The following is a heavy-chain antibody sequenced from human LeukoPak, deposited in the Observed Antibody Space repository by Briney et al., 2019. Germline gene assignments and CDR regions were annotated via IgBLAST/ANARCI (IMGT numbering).Heavy chain of an antibody. J-gene: IGHJ4*02. CDR1: GFTFNNCA. CDR3: AILLSPGGDYVYFQY. V-gene: IGHV3-23*01. CDR2: VDSTGDYT. Sequence: GVSLRLYCAASGFTFNNCAMGWVRQAPGKGLEWVSTVDSTGDYTYYADSVKGPFTMSRDNSNNTLYLHIISLRAEDTAIYYCAILLSPGGDYVYFQYWGRKTLVTVPS. D-gene: IGHD3-16*01.